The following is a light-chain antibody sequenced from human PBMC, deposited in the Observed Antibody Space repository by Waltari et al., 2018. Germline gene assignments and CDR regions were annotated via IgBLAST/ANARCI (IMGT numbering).Light chain of an antibody. CDR1: QSVLYSSNNKNY. CDR3: QQYLTSSWT. CDR2: GAS. J-gene: IGKJ1*01. V-gene: IGKV4-1*01. Sequence: DIVMTQPPDSLAVSLGERATFNCKSSQSVLYSSNNKNYLAWYQQKPGQPPKLLIYGASTRESGVPDRFSGSGSGTDFTLTISSLQAEDVAVYYCQQYLTSSWTFGQGTKVEIK.